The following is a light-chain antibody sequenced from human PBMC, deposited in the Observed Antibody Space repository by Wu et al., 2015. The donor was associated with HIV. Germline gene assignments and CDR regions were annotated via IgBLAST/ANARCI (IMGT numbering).Light chain of an antibody. CDR1: QSVSSSY. CDR3: QHYGSLSKT. V-gene: IGKV3-20*01. Sequence: EIVLTQSPGTLSLSPGEGATLSCRASQSVSSSYLAWYQQKPGQAPRLLIYGASSRATGIPDRFSGSGSGTDFTLTISRLDAVKYFAVYYCQHYGSLSKTFGQGPR. CDR2: GAS. J-gene: IGKJ1*01.